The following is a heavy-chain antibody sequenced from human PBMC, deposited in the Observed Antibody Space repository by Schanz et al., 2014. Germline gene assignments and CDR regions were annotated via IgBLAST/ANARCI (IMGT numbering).Heavy chain of an antibody. Sequence: VQLVESGGGLVQPGGSLRLSCAASGFTFSKYGVHWVRQAPGKGLEWVSGISDNGISTYYADSVKGRFTISRDNSKNTVYLQMNSLRGEDTGMYYCARGTDTAMEHRPFDYWGQGTLVTVSS. CDR2: ISDNGIST. CDR3: ARGTDTAMEHRPFDY. D-gene: IGHD5-18*01. V-gene: IGHV3-NL1*01. J-gene: IGHJ4*02. CDR1: GFTFSKYG.